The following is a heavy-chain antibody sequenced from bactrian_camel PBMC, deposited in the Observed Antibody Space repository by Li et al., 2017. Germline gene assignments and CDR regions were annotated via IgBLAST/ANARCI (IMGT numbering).Heavy chain of an antibody. D-gene: IGHD1*01. V-gene: IGHV3S61*01. CDR1: VLTSRDC. Sequence: HVQLVESGGGFVQPGVSLKLSCVGPVLTSRDCMAWFRQRPGKEREAVASITKDEAITYADDVQGRFTISRDNAKDIIYLHMRNLKPEDTAMYYCAAAPRSTVSPWSYVVSYDYWGKGTQVTVS. CDR2: ITKDEAIT. CDR3: AAAPRSTVSPWSYVVSYDY. J-gene: IGHJ4*01.